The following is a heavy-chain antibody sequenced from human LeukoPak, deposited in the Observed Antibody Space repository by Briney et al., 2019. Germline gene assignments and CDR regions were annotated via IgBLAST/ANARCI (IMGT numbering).Heavy chain of an antibody. D-gene: IGHD5-18*01. J-gene: IGHJ4*02. V-gene: IGHV3-53*01. Sequence: GGSLRLSCAASGFTVSSNYMSWVRQAPGKGLEWVSVIYSGGSTYYADSVKGRFTTSRDNSRNTLYLQMNSLRAEDTAVYYCAKSAAMVSFDYWGQGTLVTVSS. CDR3: AKSAAMVSFDY. CDR2: IYSGGST. CDR1: GFTVSSNY.